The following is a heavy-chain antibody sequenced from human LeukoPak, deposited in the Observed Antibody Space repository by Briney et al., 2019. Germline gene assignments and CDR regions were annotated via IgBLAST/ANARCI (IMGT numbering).Heavy chain of an antibody. CDR2: IEEDGSEK. D-gene: IGHD2-21*02. V-gene: IGHV3-7*03. J-gene: IGHJ4*02. CDR3: ARGKAVPAMGVHFDY. CDR1: DFTFSNYW. Sequence: GGSLRLSCAASDFTFSNYWMSWVGQDPGKGLEGVAKIEEDGSEKHYVDSVEGRFTISRDNPKKSLYLQMNSLRAEDTAVYYCARGKAVPAMGVHFDYWGQGTLVTVSS.